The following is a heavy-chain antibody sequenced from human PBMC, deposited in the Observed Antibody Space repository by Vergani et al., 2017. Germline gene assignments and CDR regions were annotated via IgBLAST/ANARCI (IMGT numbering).Heavy chain of an antibody. CDR1: GFTFNQYG. V-gene: IGHV3-33*01. CDR3: ARDLRLLYNRFDP. Sequence: QGQVGEGGGGGGKGGRSLRLSCAASGFTFNQYGMHWVRQAPGKGLEWVAVTWYDGNNKQYADSVKGRFTISRDNSNSTMYLQMNSLRDEDTGVYYCARDLRLLYNRFDPWGQGTLVTVSS. J-gene: IGHJ5*02. CDR2: TWYDGNNK. D-gene: IGHD1-14*01.